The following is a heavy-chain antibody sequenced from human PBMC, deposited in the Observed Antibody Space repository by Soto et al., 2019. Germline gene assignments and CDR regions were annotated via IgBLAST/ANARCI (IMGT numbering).Heavy chain of an antibody. Sequence: GASVKVSCKASGYTFTSYAMHWVRQAPGQRLEWMGWINAGNGNTKYSQKFQGRVTITRDTSASTAYMELSSLRSEDTAVYYCARGTYYYDSSGYALGYWGQGALVTVSS. V-gene: IGHV1-3*01. CDR1: GYTFTSYA. CDR2: INAGNGNT. D-gene: IGHD3-22*01. J-gene: IGHJ4*02. CDR3: ARGTYYYDSSGYALGY.